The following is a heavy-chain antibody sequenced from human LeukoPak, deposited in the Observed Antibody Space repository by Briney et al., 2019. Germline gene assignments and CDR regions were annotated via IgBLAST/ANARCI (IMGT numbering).Heavy chain of an antibody. D-gene: IGHD1-26*01. CDR1: GFTFSSYE. V-gene: IGHV3-48*03. CDR3: ARVIIVEATGI. Sequence: PGGSLRLSCATSGFTFSSYEMNWVRQAPGKGLEWVSYISSGGSTVHYADSVKGRFTISRDNAKNSLFLQMNSLTAEDTAVYYCARVIIVEATGIWGQGTMVTVSS. J-gene: IGHJ3*02. CDR2: ISSGGSTV.